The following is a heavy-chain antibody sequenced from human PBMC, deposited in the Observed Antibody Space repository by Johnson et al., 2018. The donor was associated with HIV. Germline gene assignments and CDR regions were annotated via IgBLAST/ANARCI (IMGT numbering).Heavy chain of an antibody. J-gene: IGHJ3*02. V-gene: IGHV3-30*18. CDR3: GKGKFTMKVVIFIDM. Sequence: QVQLVESGGGVVQPGGSLRLSCAASGFTFSSYDMHWVRQAPGKGLEWVAVISYDGSNKYYADSVKGRFTISRDNSKNTLYLQMNSLRAEDTAVYYCGKGKFTMKVVIFIDMWGQGTMVTVSS. D-gene: IGHD3-22*01. CDR1: GFTFSSYD. CDR2: ISYDGSNK.